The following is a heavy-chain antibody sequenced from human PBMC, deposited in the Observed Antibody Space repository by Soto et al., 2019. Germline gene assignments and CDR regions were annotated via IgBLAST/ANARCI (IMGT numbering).Heavy chain of an antibody. V-gene: IGHV3-23*01. J-gene: IGHJ4*02. CDR1: GFTFSNYA. Sequence: EVQLLESGGDLVQPGGSLRLSCAVSGFTFSNYAMSWVRQAPGKGLEWVSTISGGGSAAYYADSVKVRFTISRDNSRNTLYLQMKSLRAEDTAVYYCAKGGYSGGSCYSFDYWGQGTLVTVSS. D-gene: IGHD2-15*01. CDR2: ISGGGSAA. CDR3: AKGGYSGGSCYSFDY.